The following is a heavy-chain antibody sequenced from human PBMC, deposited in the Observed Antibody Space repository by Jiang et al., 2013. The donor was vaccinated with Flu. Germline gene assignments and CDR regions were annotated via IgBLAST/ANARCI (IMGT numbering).Heavy chain of an antibody. J-gene: IGHJ4*02. CDR3: AREGFDILTGYSLRSGSDY. D-gene: IGHD3-9*01. Sequence: SLTCAVYGGSFSGYYWSWIRQPPGKGLEWIGEINHSGSTNYNPSLKSRVTISVDTSKNQFSLKLSSVTAADTAVYYCAREGFDILTGYSLRSGSDYWGQGTLVTVSS. CDR1: GGSFSGYY. V-gene: IGHV4-34*01. CDR2: INHSGST.